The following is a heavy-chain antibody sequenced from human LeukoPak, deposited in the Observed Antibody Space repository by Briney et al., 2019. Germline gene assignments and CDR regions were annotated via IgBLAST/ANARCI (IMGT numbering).Heavy chain of an antibody. V-gene: IGHV3-15*01. J-gene: IGHJ4*02. Sequence: GGSLRLSCAASGFTFSNAWMNWVRQAPGKGLEWVGRIKSKTDGGTSDCAVPLKGRCTISRDDSINTLYLQMSSLKTEDTAIYYCTTAARGLASDYWGQGTLVTVSS. D-gene: IGHD6-19*01. CDR1: GFTFSNAW. CDR2: IKSKTDGGTS. CDR3: TTAARGLASDY.